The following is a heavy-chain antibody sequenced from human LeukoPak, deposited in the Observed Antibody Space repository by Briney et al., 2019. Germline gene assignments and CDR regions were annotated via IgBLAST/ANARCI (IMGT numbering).Heavy chain of an antibody. CDR1: GYSISSGYY. V-gene: IGHV4-38-2*01. D-gene: IGHD3-22*01. Sequence: PSETLSLTCAVSGYSISSGYYWGWIRPPPGKGLEWIGSIYHSGSTYYNPSLKSRVTISVDTSKNQFSLKLSSVTAADTAVYYCARGGLPSVVVFDYWGQGTLVTVSS. CDR3: ARGGLPSVVVFDY. CDR2: IYHSGST. J-gene: IGHJ4*02.